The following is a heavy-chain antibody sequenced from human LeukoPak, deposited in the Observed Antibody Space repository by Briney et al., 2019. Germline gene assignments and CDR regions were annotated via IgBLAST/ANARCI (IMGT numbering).Heavy chain of an antibody. J-gene: IGHJ4*02. CDR1: GYTFTGYY. D-gene: IGHD6-19*01. V-gene: IGHV1-2*02. CDR2: INPNSGGT. Sequence: ASVKVSCKASGYTFTGYYTHWVRQAPGQGLEWMGWINPNSGGTNYAQKFQGRVTMTRDTSISTAYMELSRLRSDDTAVYYCASSRSSGGRLDYWGQGTLVTVSS. CDR3: ASSRSSGGRLDY.